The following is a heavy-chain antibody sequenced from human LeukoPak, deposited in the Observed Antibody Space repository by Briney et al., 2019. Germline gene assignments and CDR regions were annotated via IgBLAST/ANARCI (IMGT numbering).Heavy chain of an antibody. J-gene: IGHJ4*02. Sequence: GASVKVSCKASGYTFTTYTIHWVRQAPGQSLEWMGWINAGNGNTKYSQEFQDRVTITRDTSASTAYMELRSLRSDDTAVYYCARDWLPSWYSPFSFDYWGQGTLVTVSS. CDR2: INAGNGNT. V-gene: IGHV1-3*01. CDR3: ARDWLPSWYSPFSFDY. CDR1: GYTFTTYT. D-gene: IGHD2-15*01.